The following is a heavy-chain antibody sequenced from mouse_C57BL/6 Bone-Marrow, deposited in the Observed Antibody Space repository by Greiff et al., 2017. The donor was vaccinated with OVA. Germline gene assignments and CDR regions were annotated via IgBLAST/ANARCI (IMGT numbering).Heavy chain of an antibody. CDR1: GYSITSGYD. Sequence: EVQVVESGPGMVKPSQSLSLTCTVTGYSITSGYDWHWIRHFPGNKLEWMGYISYSGSTNYNPSLKSRISITHDTSKNHFFLTLNSVTTEDTATYYCARADSPYAMDYWGQGTSVTVSS. CDR3: ARADSPYAMDY. J-gene: IGHJ4*01. V-gene: IGHV3-1*01. CDR2: ISYSGST. D-gene: IGHD6-1*01.